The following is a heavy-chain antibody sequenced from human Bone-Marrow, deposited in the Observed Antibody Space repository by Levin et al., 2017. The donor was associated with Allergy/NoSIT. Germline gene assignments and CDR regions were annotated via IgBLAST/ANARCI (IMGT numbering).Heavy chain of an antibody. CDR1: GYDFISYW. Sequence: GESLKISCQASGYDFISYWIGWVRQMPGKGLEYLGIIFPGDSDVKYSPSFEGQVIIPVDKARKIAYLQLNRLKDTDAAIYYCARHTGNGWTFDQWGQGTLVNVSS. CDR2: IFPGDSDV. V-gene: IGHV5-51*01. D-gene: IGHD1-1*01. J-gene: IGHJ4*02. CDR3: ARHTGNGWTFDQ.